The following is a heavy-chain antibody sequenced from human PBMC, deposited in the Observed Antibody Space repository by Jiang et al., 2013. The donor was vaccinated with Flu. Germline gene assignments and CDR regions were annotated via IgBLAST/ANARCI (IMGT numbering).Heavy chain of an antibody. CDR3: ARDYYYDSSGYYLFDY. V-gene: IGHV1-2*02. Sequence: GAEVKKPGASVKVSCKASGYTFTGYYMHWVRQAPGQGLEWMGWINPNSGGTNYAQKFQGRVTMTRDTSISTAYMELSRLRSDDTAVYYCARDYYYDSSGYYLFDYWGQGTLVTV. J-gene: IGHJ4*02. CDR2: INPNSGGT. D-gene: IGHD3-22*01. CDR1: GYTFTGYY.